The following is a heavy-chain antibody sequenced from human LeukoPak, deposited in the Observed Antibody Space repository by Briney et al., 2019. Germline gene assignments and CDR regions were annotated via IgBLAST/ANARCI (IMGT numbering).Heavy chain of an antibody. V-gene: IGHV4-38-2*02. CDR1: GYSISSGCY. J-gene: IGHJ4*02. D-gene: IGHD6-13*01. Sequence: SETLSLTCTVSGYSISSGCYWGWIRQPPGKGLEWIGSIYHSGSTYYNPSLKSRVTISVDTSKNQFSLKLSSVTAADTAVYYCARDLMGIAYRGAFYYWGQGTLVTVSS. CDR3: ARDLMGIAYRGAFYY. CDR2: IYHSGST.